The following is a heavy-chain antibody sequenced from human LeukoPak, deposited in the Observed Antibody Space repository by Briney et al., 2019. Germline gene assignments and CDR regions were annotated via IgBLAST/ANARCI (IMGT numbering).Heavy chain of an antibody. D-gene: IGHD1-26*01. CDR3: ARDKSVGATPLDY. CDR2: IKQDGSEK. J-gene: IGHJ4*02. Sequence: GSLRLSCAASGFTFSRYWMAWVRQAPGKGLERVANIKQDGSEKYYVDSVKGRFTISRDNAKNSLYLQMNSLRAEDTAVYYCARDKSVGATPLDYWGQGTLVAVSS. CDR1: GFTFSRYW. V-gene: IGHV3-7*05.